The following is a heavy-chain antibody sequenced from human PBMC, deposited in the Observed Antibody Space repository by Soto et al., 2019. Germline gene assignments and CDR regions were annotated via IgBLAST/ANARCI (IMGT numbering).Heavy chain of an antibody. J-gene: IGHJ6*02. CDR1: GFSLTTGKMG. CDR2: IFSDNER. CDR3: ARMNVDSYQFYYAMDV. D-gene: IGHD4-17*01. Sequence: QVTLKESGPALVKPTETLTLTCTVSGFSLTTGKMGVSWIRQPPGKALEWLAHIFSDNERFYSTSLQGRLTISKDTSRSQVVLSMTNVDPVDTATYYCARMNVDSYQFYYAMDVWGQGTTVTVSS. V-gene: IGHV2-26*01.